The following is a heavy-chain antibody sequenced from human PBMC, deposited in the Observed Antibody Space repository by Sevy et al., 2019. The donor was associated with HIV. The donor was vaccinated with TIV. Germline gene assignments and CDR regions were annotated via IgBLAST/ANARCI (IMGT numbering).Heavy chain of an antibody. D-gene: IGHD3-10*01. V-gene: IGHV3-23*01. CDR2: ISGSGGST. J-gene: IGHJ5*02. CDR3: AKVGAGRITMVRGVPNWFDP. Sequence: GESLKISCAASGFTFSSYAMSWVRQAPGKGLEWVSAISGSGGSTYYADSVKGRFTISRDNSKNTLYLQMNSLRAEDTAVYYCAKVGAGRITMVRGVPNWFDPWGQGTLVTVSS. CDR1: GFTFSSYA.